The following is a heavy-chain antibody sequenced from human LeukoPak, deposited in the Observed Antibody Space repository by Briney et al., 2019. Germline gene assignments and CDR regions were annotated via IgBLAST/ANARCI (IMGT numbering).Heavy chain of an antibody. V-gene: IGHV1-18*01. J-gene: IGHJ4*02. D-gene: IGHD4-17*01. CDR3: ARAATVTKFHFDFDY. CDR1: GGTFSSYA. CDR2: ISAYNGNT. Sequence: ASVKVSCKASGGTFSSYAISWVRQAPGQGLEWMGWISAYNGNTNYAQKLQGRVTMTTDTSTSTAYMELRSLRSDDTAVYYCARAATVTKFHFDFDYWGQGTLVTVSS.